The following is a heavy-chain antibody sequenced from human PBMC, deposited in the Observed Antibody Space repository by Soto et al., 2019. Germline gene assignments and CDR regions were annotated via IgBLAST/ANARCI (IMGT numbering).Heavy chain of an antibody. CDR3: AKREIQGPIDY. V-gene: IGHV4-28*01. Sequence: SETLSLTCAVSGGSISSGSNWWGWIRQPPGKGLEWIGYIYYSGTTYYNPSLKSRVTMSVDTSKNQFSLKLTSVTAVDTAVYYWAKREIQGPIDYWGQGPLVTVPS. J-gene: IGHJ4*02. CDR2: IYYSGTT. CDR1: GGSISSGSNW. D-gene: IGHD1-26*01.